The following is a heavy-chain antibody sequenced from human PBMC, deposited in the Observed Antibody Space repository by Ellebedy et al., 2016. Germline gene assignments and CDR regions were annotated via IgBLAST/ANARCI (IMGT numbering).Heavy chain of an antibody. CDR2: TSTSGST. D-gene: IGHD3-16*01. CDR1: VESITAGHFY. J-gene: IGHJ4*02. V-gene: IGHV4-61*02. Sequence: SETLSLTXVVSVESITAGHFYWSWIRQPAGTGLEWIGRTSTSGSTIYNPSLRGRVTMSVDTSKNLFSLDLMSVAATDTAVYYCATLTIPGGSDYWGQGTLVTVSS. CDR3: ATLTIPGGSDY.